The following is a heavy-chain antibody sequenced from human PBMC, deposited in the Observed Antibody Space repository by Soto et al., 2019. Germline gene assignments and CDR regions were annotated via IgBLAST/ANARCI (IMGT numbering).Heavy chain of an antibody. V-gene: IGHV5-10-1*01. CDR2: IDPSDSYT. CDR1: GYSFTSYW. D-gene: IGHD4-17*01. Sequence: PGESLKISFKGSGYSFTSYWISWVRQMPGKGLEWMGRIDPSDSYTNYSPSFQGHVTISADKSISTAYLQWSSLKASDTAMYYCARLGNYGRYYYYGMDVWGQGTTVTVSS. J-gene: IGHJ6*02. CDR3: ARLGNYGRYYYYGMDV.